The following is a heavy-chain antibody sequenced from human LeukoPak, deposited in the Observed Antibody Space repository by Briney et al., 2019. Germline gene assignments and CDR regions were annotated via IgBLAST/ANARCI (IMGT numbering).Heavy chain of an antibody. J-gene: IGHJ4*02. CDR1: GFSFNSYS. V-gene: IGHV3-21*01. Sequence: PGGSLRLSCTASGFSFNSYSMNWVRQAPGKGLEWVSSISSSSGYIHYADSVKGRFTISRDNARNSLYLQMNSLRVEDTAVYYCARKGNWNYDYWGQGTLVTVSS. CDR2: ISSSSGYI. D-gene: IGHD1-1*01. CDR3: ARKGNWNYDY.